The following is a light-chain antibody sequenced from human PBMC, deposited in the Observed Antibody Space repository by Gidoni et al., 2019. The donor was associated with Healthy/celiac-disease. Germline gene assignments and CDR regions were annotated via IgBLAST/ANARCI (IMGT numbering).Light chain of an antibody. V-gene: IGKV3-11*01. CDR3: QQRSNWPRT. Sequence: EIALTQSPATLSLSPGERATLSCRASQIVSSYLAWYQHKPGQAPRLLIYDASNRSTVIPARFSGSCSGTDFTLTISSLEPEDFAVYYCQQRSNWPRTFXQXTKLXIK. J-gene: IGKJ2*01. CDR1: QIVSSY. CDR2: DAS.